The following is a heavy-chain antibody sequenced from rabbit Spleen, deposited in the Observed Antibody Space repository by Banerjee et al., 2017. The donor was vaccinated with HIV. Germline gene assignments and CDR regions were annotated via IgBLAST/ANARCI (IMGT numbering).Heavy chain of an antibody. CDR1: GFSFSSSDY. D-gene: IGHD8-1*01. Sequence: SLEESGGDLVEPEGSLTLTCTASGFSFSSSDYMCWVRQAPGKGLEWIACIEGGSSAFSYFASWAKGRFTISKTSSTTVTLQMTSLTVADTATYFCARDTGSSFSSYGMDLWCPGTLVTVS. J-gene: IGHJ6*01. CDR3: ARDTGSSFSSYGMDL. V-gene: IGHV1S40*01. CDR2: IEGGSSAFS.